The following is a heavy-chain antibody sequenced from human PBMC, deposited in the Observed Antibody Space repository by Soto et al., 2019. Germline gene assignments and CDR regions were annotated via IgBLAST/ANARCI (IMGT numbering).Heavy chain of an antibody. CDR3: ARDRGYSYGYLDY. CDR2: ISYDGSNK. Sequence: HPGGSLRLSCAASGFTFSSYAMHWVRQAPGKGLEWVAVISYDGSNKYYADSVKGRFTISRDNSKNTLYLQMNSLRAEDTAVYYCARDRGYSYGYLDYWGQGTLVTVSS. V-gene: IGHV3-30-3*01. J-gene: IGHJ4*02. D-gene: IGHD5-18*01. CDR1: GFTFSSYA.